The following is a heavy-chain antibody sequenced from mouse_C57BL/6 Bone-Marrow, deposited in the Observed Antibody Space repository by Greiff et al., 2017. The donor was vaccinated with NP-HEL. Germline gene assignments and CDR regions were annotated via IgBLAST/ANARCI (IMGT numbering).Heavy chain of an antibody. J-gene: IGHJ4*01. CDR3: ARDCSSSYYAVDY. CDR2: IYPRSGNT. CDR1: GYTFTSYG. Sequence: QVQLKQSGAELARPGASVKLSCKASGYTFTSYGISWVKQRTGQGLEWIGEIYPRSGNTYYNEKFKGKATLTADKSSSTAYMKLRSLTSEDSAVYYCARDCSSSYYAVDYWGQGTSVTVSA. V-gene: IGHV1-81*01. D-gene: IGHD1-1*01.